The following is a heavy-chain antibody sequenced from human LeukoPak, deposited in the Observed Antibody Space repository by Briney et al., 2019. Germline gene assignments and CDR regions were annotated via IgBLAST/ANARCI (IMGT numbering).Heavy chain of an antibody. J-gene: IGHJ3*02. CDR3: ARVHVVVVAATPTDAFDI. CDR1: GFTFSTYE. V-gene: IGHV3-48*03. CDR2: ISSSCSTI. Sequence: GGSLRLSCAASGFTFSTYEMNWARQAPRKGLEWVSYISSSCSTIYYADSVKGRFTISRDNAKNSLYLQMNSLRAEDTAVYYCARVHVVVVAATPTDAFDIWGQGTMVTVSS. D-gene: IGHD2-15*01.